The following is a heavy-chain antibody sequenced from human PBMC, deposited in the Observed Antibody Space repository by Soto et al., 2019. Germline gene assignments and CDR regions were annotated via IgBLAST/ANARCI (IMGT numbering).Heavy chain of an antibody. V-gene: IGHV3-21*01. D-gene: IGHD5-12*01. Sequence: GGSLRLSCAASGFTFSSYSMYWVRQAPGKGLEWVSSISSSSSCIYYADSVKGRFTISRDNAKNSLYLQMNSLRAEDTAVYYCFCDRYSGHASYFDYWGQGTLVTVSS. J-gene: IGHJ4*02. CDR1: GFTFSSYS. CDR3: FCDRYSGHASYFDY. CDR2: ISSSSSCI.